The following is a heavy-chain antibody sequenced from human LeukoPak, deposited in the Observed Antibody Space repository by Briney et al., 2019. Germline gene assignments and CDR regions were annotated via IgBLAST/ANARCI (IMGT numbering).Heavy chain of an antibody. D-gene: IGHD3-3*01. J-gene: IGHJ6*02. V-gene: IGHV3-30*18. CDR1: GFTFSSYG. Sequence: GGSLRLPCAASGFTFSSYGMHWVRQAPGKGLEWVAVISYDGSNKYYADSVKGRFTISRDNSKNTLYLQMNSLRAEDTAVYYCAKDSYYDFWSGYYTDYYYYGMDVWGQGTTVTVSS. CDR2: ISYDGSNK. CDR3: AKDSYYDFWSGYYTDYYYYGMDV.